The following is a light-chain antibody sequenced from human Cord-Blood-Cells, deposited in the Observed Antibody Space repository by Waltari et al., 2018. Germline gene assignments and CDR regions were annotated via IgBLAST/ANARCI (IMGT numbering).Light chain of an antibody. Sequence: ALAQPPSPAGSSGTAVNIPWPWTNSCGGGYKYVFWYQPHPGKAPKPKIYEVSKRPSGVPHRFSGSKSGNTASLTVSGLQAEDEADYYCSSYAGSNNWVFGGGTKLTVL. CDR1: NSCGGGYKY. V-gene: IGLV2-8*01. CDR3: SSYAGSNNWV. CDR2: EVS. J-gene: IGLJ3*02.